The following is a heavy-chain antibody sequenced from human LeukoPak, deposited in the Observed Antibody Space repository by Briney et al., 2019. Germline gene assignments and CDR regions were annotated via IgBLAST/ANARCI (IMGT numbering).Heavy chain of an antibody. V-gene: IGHV3-30*02. J-gene: IGHJ4*02. CDR2: IRYDGSNK. D-gene: IGHD3-22*01. CDR1: GFTFSSYG. Sequence: GGSLRLSCAASGFTFSSYGMHWIRQAPGKGLEWVAFIRYDGSNKYYADSVKGRFTISRDNSKNTLYVQMNSLRADDTAVYYCAKDSSDYYFDYWGQGTLVTVSS. CDR3: AKDSSDYYFDY.